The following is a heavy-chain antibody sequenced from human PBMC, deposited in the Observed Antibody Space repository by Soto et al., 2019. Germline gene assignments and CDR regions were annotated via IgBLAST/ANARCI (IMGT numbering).Heavy chain of an antibody. CDR2: ISSTTKYI. CDR1: GFTFTRYS. V-gene: IGHV3-21*06. Sequence: TGGSLRLSCAASGFTFTRYSMNWVRQAPGKGLEWVSSISSTTKYIYYGDSMKGRFTISRDNAKNSLYLEMNSLRAEDTAVYYCARESEDLTSNFDYWGQGTLVTVSS. J-gene: IGHJ4*02. CDR3: ARESEDLTSNFDY.